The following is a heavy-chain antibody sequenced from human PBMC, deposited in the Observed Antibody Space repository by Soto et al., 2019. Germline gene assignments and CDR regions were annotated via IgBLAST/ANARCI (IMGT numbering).Heavy chain of an antibody. D-gene: IGHD2-2*01. Sequence: PSETLSLTCSVSGGFISSTNYYWGWLRQPPGKGLEWIGSVYYSGKSYYNPSLKSRVTISVDTAKNQVSLKLNSVTAADTAVFYCARHPTGNVVATARTYFDDWGQGTLVTVSS. CDR1: GGFISSTNYY. J-gene: IGHJ4*02. CDR3: ARHPTGNVVATARTYFDD. CDR2: VYYSGKS. V-gene: IGHV4-39*01.